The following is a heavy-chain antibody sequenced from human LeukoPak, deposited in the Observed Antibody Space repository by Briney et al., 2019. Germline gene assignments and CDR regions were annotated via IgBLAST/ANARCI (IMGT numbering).Heavy chain of an antibody. CDR2: TYYRSKWYN. J-gene: IGHJ6*03. Sequence: SQTLSLTCAISGDSVSSNSAAWNWIRQSPSRGLEWLGRTYYRSKWYNDYAVSVKSRITINPDTSKNQFSLQLNSVTPEDTAVYYCARDLGLEKWTNYYYYMDVWGKGTTVTISS. CDR3: ARDLGLEKWTNYYYYMDV. CDR1: GDSVSSNSAA. D-gene: IGHD1-1*01. V-gene: IGHV6-1*01.